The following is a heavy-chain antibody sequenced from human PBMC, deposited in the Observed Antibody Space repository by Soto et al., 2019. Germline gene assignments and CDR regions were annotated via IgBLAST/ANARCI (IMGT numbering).Heavy chain of an antibody. J-gene: IGHJ4*02. Sequence: GGSLRLSCVASGFTVSSNFMTWVRQAPGKGLGWVSVIYSGGSTYYAASARGRFTISRDNAENSVYLEMESLRDEDTALYYCARDVDADFRTDFDYWGRGTLVTVSS. CDR3: ARDVDADFRTDFDY. D-gene: IGHD4-17*01. V-gene: IGHV3-53*01. CDR2: IYSGGST. CDR1: GFTVSSNF.